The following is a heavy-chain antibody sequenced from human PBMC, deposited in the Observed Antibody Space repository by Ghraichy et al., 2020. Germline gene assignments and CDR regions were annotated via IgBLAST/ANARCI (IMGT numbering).Heavy chain of an antibody. CDR3: ARGGDYYYYGMDV. D-gene: IGHD3-16*01. J-gene: IGHJ6*02. CDR1: GGSISSYY. Sequence: GTLNISCTVSGGSISSYYWSWIRQPPGKGLEWIGYIYYSGSTNYNPSLKSRVTISVDTSKNQFSLKLSSVTAADTAVYYCARGGDYYYYGMDVWGQGTTVTVSS. V-gene: IGHV4-59*01. CDR2: IYYSGST.